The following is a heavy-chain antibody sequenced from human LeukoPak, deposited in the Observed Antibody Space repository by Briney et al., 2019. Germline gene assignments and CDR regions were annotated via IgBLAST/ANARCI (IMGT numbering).Heavy chain of an antibody. CDR3: AKRVSSSWSTGAFDI. CDR2: IRYDGSNK. V-gene: IGHV3-30*02. CDR1: GFTFSSYG. D-gene: IGHD6-13*01. Sequence: PGRSLRLSCAASGFTFSSYGMHWVRQAPGKGLEWVAFIRYDGSNKYYADSVKGRFTISRDNSKNTLYLQMNSLRAEDTAVYYCAKRVSSSWSTGAFDIWGQGTMVTVSS. J-gene: IGHJ3*02.